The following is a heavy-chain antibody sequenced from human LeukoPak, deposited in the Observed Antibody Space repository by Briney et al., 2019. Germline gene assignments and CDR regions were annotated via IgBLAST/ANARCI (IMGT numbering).Heavy chain of an antibody. V-gene: IGHV3-66*01. Sequence: GGSLRLSCAASGFTVSSKYMSWVRQAPGKGLEWVSVIYGGVNTVYADSVQGRFTISRDNSKNTLYLQMSSLRAEDTAVYYCAKSPKTGFLFDYWGKGTLVTVSS. D-gene: IGHD1-1*01. CDR1: GFTVSSKY. CDR3: AKSPKTGFLFDY. CDR2: IYGGVNT. J-gene: IGHJ4*02.